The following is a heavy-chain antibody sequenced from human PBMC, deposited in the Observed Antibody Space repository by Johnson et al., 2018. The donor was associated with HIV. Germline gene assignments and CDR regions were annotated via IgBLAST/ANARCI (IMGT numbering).Heavy chain of an antibody. D-gene: IGHD6-19*01. CDR1: GFPFSNYA. Sequence: VQLLESGGGLVPPGGSMRLSCGASGFPFSNYAMSWVRQALGKGLEWVSAISGRGGSTYYADSVKGRFTISRDNSKNTLYLQMNSLRAEDPAIYYCAKDMAYSSGWSDAFDIWGQGTIVSVSS. CDR2: ISGRGGST. V-gene: IGHV3-23*01. CDR3: AKDMAYSSGWSDAFDI. J-gene: IGHJ3*02.